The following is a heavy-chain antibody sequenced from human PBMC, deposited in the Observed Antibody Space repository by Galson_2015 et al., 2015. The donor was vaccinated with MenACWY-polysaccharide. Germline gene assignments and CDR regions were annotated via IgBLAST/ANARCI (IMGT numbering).Heavy chain of an antibody. D-gene: IGHD6-19*01. V-gene: IGHV4-59*01. CDR2: INYSGST. Sequence: SETLSLTCTVSGGSISSSYWNWIRQPPGKGLEWVGYINYSGSTNHNPSLKSRVTMSEDTSKNQFSLNLTSVTDADTAVYYCARAIAVAGQRRDFDLWGRGTLVTVSS. CDR3: ARAIAVAGQRRDFDL. CDR1: GGSISSSY. J-gene: IGHJ2*01.